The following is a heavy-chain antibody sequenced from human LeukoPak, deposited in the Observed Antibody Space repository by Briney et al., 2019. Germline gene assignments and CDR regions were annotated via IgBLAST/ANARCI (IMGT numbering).Heavy chain of an antibody. CDR1: EFTLSSSA. CDR2: ITVSGGTT. CDR3: AKYLTARGPPYALDV. J-gene: IGHJ6*02. Sequence: GGSLRLSCAASEFTLSSSAMQWVRQAPGKGLEWVSGITVSGGTTYYTDSVKGRFTISRDNSKNTLYLQMNSLRAEDTAVYYCAKYLTARGPPYALDVWGQGTTVTVSS. D-gene: IGHD1-14*01. V-gene: IGHV3-23*01.